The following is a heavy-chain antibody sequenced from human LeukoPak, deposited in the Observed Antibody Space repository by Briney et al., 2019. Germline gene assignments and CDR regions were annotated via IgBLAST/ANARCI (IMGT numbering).Heavy chain of an antibody. CDR2: IYPCDSNA. CDR1: GYTFTRYC. D-gene: IGHD1/OR15-1a*01. J-gene: IGHJ5*02. CDR3: ARQECNASDCCEQPNWSGP. V-gene: IGHV5-51*01. Sequence: AESLKISCKASGYTFTRYCIAWVRQMPRSRLEWMGIIYPCDSNARYTHSFQGQVTISADNPNSTTYLQWSSLKASDTAIYYCARQECNASDCCEQPNWSGPGGLGPLVTAS.